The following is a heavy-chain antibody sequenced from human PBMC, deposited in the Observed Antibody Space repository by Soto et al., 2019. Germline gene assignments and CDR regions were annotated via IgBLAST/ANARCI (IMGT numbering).Heavy chain of an antibody. Sequence: PGESLXISCKGSXXSFSSYWIGWVRQMPGKGLEWMGIIYPGDSDTKYSPSVQGQVTISADRSISTAYLQWTSLKASDTAMYYCARSKRGAYSSGWYSLSGYYNYGIDVWGQGTKVTVSS. CDR1: XXSFSSYW. CDR2: IYPGDSDT. J-gene: IGHJ6*02. CDR3: ARSKRGAYSSGWYSLSGYYNYGIDV. V-gene: IGHV5-51*01. D-gene: IGHD6-19*01.